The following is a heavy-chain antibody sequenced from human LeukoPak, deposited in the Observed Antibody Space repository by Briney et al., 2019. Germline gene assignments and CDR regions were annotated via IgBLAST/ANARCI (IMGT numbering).Heavy chain of an antibody. CDR3: ARSAAAAGFSAEGY. CDR1: GGTFSSCA. J-gene: IGHJ4*02. Sequence: GASVKVSCKASGGTFSSCAISWVRQAPGQGLEWMGGIIPIFGTANYAQKFQGRVTITADKSTSTAYMELSSLRSEDTAVYYCARSAAAAGFSAEGYWGQGTLVTVSS. V-gene: IGHV1-69*06. CDR2: IIPIFGTA. D-gene: IGHD6-13*01.